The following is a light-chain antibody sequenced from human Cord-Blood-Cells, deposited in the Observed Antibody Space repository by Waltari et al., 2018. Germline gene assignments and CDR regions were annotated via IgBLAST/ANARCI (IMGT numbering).Light chain of an antibody. V-gene: IGKV3-20*01. CDR3: QQYGSSPYT. CDR2: GAS. Sequence: EIVLTQSPGTLSLSPGERATLSCRASQSVSSCYLAWYQQKPGQAARLLIYGASSRATGIPDRFSGSGSGTDFTLTISRLEPEDFAVYYCQQYGSSPYTFGQGTKLEIK. J-gene: IGKJ2*01. CDR1: QSVSSCY.